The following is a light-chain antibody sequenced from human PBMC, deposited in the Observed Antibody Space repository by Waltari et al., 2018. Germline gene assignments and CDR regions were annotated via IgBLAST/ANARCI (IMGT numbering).Light chain of an antibody. CDR2: EAT. CDR3: GSYAGENTMI. V-gene: IGLV2-23*01. J-gene: IGLJ2*01. CDR1: YYDIGNYDL. Sequence: QSALTQPASVSGSPGQSVTISCTGTYYDIGNYDLVSWYQQYPGKAPRLIIYEATSRPSWVSNRFSASKSGNTASLTISGLQTEDEAHYYCGSYAGENTMIFGGGTRLTVL.